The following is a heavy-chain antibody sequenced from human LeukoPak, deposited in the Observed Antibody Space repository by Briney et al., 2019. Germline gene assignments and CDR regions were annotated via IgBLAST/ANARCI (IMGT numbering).Heavy chain of an antibody. Sequence: SETLSLTCTVSGGSISSYYWSWIRQPAGKGLEWIGRIYTSGSTYYNPSLKSRVTMSVDTSKNQFSLKLSSVTAADTAVYYCAANYYDSSGYQSWGQGTLVTVSS. CDR1: GGSISSYY. CDR2: IYTSGST. D-gene: IGHD3-22*01. V-gene: IGHV4-4*07. CDR3: AANYYDSSGYQS. J-gene: IGHJ5*02.